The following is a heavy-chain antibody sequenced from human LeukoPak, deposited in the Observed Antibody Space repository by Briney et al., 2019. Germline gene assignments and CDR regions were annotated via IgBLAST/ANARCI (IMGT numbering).Heavy chain of an antibody. V-gene: IGHV3-30*01. CDR3: ARDQYSSSSGYFDY. CDR2: ISYDGSNK. CDR1: GFTFSSYA. J-gene: IGHJ4*02. D-gene: IGHD6-6*01. Sequence: GGSLRLSCAASGFTFSSYAMHWVRQAPGKGLEWVAVISYDGSNKYYADSVKGRFTISRDNSKNTLHLQMNSLRAEDTAVYYCARDQYSSSSGYFDYWGQGTLVTVSS.